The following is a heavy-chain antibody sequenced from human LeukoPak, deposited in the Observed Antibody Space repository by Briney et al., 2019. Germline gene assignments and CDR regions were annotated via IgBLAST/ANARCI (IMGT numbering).Heavy chain of an antibody. V-gene: IGHV1-69*13. J-gene: IGHJ4*02. D-gene: IGHD5-18*01. CDR1: GGTFSSYA. CDR3: ASGDTAMALLDY. Sequence: SVEVSCTASGGTFSSYAISWVRQAPGQGLEWMGGIIPIFGTANYAQKFQGRVTITADESTSTAYMELSSLRSEDTAVYYCASGDTAMALLDYWGQGTLVTVSS. CDR2: IIPIFGTA.